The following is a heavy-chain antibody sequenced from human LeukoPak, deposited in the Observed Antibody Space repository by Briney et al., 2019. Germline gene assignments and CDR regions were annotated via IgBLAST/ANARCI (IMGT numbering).Heavy chain of an antibody. Sequence: SETLSLTCAVYGGSFSGYYWSWIRQPPGKGLEWIGEINHSGSTYYNPSLKSRVTISVDTSKNQFSLKLSSVTATDTAVYYCARDRVRRDGYDFPREFDYWGQGTLVTVSS. D-gene: IGHD5-24*01. CDR2: INHSGST. CDR3: ARDRVRRDGYDFPREFDY. J-gene: IGHJ4*02. V-gene: IGHV4-34*01. CDR1: GGSFSGYY.